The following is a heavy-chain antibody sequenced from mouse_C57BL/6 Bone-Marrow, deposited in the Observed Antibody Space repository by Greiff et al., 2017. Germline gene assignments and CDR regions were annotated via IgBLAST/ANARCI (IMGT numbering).Heavy chain of an antibody. CDR3: ARWRIYYGHYYAMDY. J-gene: IGHJ4*01. CDR2: IDPNSGGT. Sequence: VQLQQPGAELVKPGASVKLSCKASGYTFTSYWMHWVKQRPGRGLEWIGRIDPNSGGTKYNEKFKSKATLTVDKPSSTAYMQLSRLTSEDSAVYYCARWRIYYGHYYAMDYWGQGTSVTVSS. CDR1: GYTFTSYW. D-gene: IGHD2-1*01. V-gene: IGHV1-72*01.